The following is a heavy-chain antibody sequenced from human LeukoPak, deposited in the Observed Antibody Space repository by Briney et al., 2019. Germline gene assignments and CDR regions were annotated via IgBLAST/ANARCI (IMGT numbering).Heavy chain of an antibody. Sequence: SETLSLTCAAYGGSFSGYFWSWIRQTPGEGLDWIGQINDGGSANYNPSLRSRVTISVDTSKKQVSLTLASMTAADTAIYYCASSYYDSGGFSPFDYWGQGTLVTVSS. J-gene: IGHJ4*02. CDR1: GGSFSGYF. CDR2: INDGGSA. CDR3: ASSYYDSGGFSPFDY. D-gene: IGHD1-26*01. V-gene: IGHV4-34*01.